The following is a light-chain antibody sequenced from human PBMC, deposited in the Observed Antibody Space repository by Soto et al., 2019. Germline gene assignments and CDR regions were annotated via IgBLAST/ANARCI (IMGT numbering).Light chain of an antibody. CDR3: SSYTSSTTNVV. CDR1: SSDVGGYNY. V-gene: IGLV2-14*01. CDR2: EVS. Sequence: QSVLPQPASVSGSPGQSITISCTGTSSDVGGYNYVSWYQQHPGKAPKLMIYEVSHRPSGVSNRFSGSKSGNTASLTISGLQAEDEADYYCSSYTSSTTNVVFGGGTKVTVL. J-gene: IGLJ2*01.